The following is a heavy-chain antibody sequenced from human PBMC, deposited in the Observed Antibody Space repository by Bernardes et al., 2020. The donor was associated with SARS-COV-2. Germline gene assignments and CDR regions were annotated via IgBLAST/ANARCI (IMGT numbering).Heavy chain of an antibody. CDR3: AKESGLRYFDWLLLTEGYYYYYYGMDV. J-gene: IGHJ6*02. V-gene: IGHV3-30*18. CDR2: ISYDGSNK. CDR1: GFTFSSYG. D-gene: IGHD3-9*01. Sequence: GGSLRLSCAASGFTFSSYGMHWVRQAPGKGLEWVAVISYDGSNKYYADSVKGRFTISRDNSKNTLYLQMNSLRAEDTAVYYCAKESGLRYFDWLLLTEGYYYYYYGMDVWGQGTTVTVSS.